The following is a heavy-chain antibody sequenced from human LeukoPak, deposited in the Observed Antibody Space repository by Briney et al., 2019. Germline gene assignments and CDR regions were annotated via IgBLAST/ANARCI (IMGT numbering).Heavy chain of an antibody. Sequence: PSETLSLTCTVSGYSISSGYYWGWIRQPPGKGLEWIGSIYHSGRTFYNPSLKSRVTISVDTSKNQFSLKLNSVTAADTAVYYCARSSGWHLLLLDYWGQGTLVTVSS. D-gene: IGHD6-25*01. V-gene: IGHV4-38-2*02. CDR2: IYHSGRT. CDR1: GYSISSGYY. J-gene: IGHJ4*02. CDR3: ARSSGWHLLLLDY.